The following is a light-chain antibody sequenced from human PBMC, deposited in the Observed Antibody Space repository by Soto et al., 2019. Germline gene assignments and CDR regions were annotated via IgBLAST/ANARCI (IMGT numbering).Light chain of an antibody. J-gene: IGLJ1*01. CDR1: SSDVGGYNY. CDR2: EVS. Sequence: QSALTQPASVSGSPGQSITISCTGTSSDVGGYNYVSWYQQHPGNAPKLMIYEVSNRPSGVSNRFSGSKSGNTASLTISGLPAEDEADYCSSYTSSSTPVFRPGTKVTVL. V-gene: IGLV2-14*01. CDR3: SSYTSSSTPV.